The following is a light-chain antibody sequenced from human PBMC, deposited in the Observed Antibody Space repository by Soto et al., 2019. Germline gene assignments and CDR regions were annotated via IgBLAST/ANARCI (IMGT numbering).Light chain of an antibody. V-gene: IGLV2-14*01. Sequence: ALTQPASVSGSPGQSITISCTGTSSDVGGYNYVSWYQQHPGKAPKLMIYEVSNRPSGVSNRFSGSKSGNTASLTISGLQAEDEADYYCSSYTSSSTLFGTGTKVTFL. CDR1: SSDVGGYNY. CDR2: EVS. CDR3: SSYTSSSTL. J-gene: IGLJ1*01.